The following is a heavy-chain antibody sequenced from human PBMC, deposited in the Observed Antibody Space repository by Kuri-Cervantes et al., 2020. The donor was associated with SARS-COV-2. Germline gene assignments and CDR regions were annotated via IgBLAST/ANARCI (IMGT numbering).Heavy chain of an antibody. D-gene: IGHD1-1*01. CDR1: GFIFSRYS. CDR2: ISSSSSTI. Sequence: GESLKISCAASGFIFSRYSMNWVRQAPGKGLEWVSYISSSSSTIYYIDSVKGRFTISRDNAKNSLYLQMNSLRAEDTAVYYCARDLYMRRLDAFDIWGQGTMVTVSS. CDR3: ARDLYMRRLDAFDI. J-gene: IGHJ3*02. V-gene: IGHV3-48*01.